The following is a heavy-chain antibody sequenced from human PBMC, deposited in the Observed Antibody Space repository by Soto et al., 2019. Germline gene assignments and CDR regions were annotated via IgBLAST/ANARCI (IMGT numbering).Heavy chain of an antibody. D-gene: IGHD5-18*01. CDR1: GGSFSGYY. J-gene: IGHJ6*02. CDR3: ARFRKWIQLYGMVV. Sequence: QVQLQQWGAGLLKPSETLSLTCAVYGGSFSGYYWSWIRQPPGQGLAWLGEINHSGSTNYNPSLKSRVTISVDTSKNQFSLKLSSVTAADTAVYYCARFRKWIQLYGMVVWGQGTTVTVSS. V-gene: IGHV4-34*01. CDR2: INHSGST.